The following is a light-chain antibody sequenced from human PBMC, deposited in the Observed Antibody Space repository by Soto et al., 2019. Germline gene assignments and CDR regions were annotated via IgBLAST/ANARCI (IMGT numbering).Light chain of an antibody. CDR2: GAS. CDR1: QRISSN. V-gene: IGKV3-15*01. CDR3: QQYNIWPPYT. J-gene: IGKJ2*01. Sequence: EIVMTQSPATLSVSPGERATLYCKASQRISSNLAWYQQKPGQPPRLLIYGASTRASGIPARFSGSGSGTEFTLTISGLQSEDFALYYCQQYNIWPPYTFGQGTKLEL.